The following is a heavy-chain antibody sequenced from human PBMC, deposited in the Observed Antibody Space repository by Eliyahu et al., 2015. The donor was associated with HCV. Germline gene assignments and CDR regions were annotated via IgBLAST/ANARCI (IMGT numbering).Heavy chain of an antibody. D-gene: IGHD6-19*01. CDR3: VKGGGFSSGWYLNRERDAFDI. CDR1: GFTFXXYA. CDR2: ISSNGGST. V-gene: IGHV3-64D*06. Sequence: EVQLVXSGGGLVQPGGSLRLSCSASGFTFXXYAXXXVRQAPGKGLEYVSAISSNGGSTYYADSVKGRFTISRDNSKNTLYLQMSSLRAEDTAVYYCVKGGGFSSGWYLNRERDAFDIWGQGTMVTVSS. J-gene: IGHJ3*02.